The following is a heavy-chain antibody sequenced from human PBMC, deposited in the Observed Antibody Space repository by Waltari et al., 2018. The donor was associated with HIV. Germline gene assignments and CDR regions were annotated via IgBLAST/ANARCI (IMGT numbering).Heavy chain of an antibody. CDR3: AKDRRRLVVVAANPDY. CDR2: ISYDGSNK. CDR1: GFTFSSYG. Sequence: QVQLVESGGGVVQPGRSLRLSCAASGFTFSSYGMHWVRQAPGKGLEGVAVISYDGSNKYYADSVKGRFTISRDNSKNTLYLQMNSLRAEDTAVYYCAKDRRRLVVVAANPDYWGQGTLVTVSS. J-gene: IGHJ4*02. D-gene: IGHD2-15*01. V-gene: IGHV3-30*18.